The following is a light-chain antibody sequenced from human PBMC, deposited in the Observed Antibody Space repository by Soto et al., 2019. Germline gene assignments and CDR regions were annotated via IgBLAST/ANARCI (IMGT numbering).Light chain of an antibody. CDR1: SSDVGAYNY. V-gene: IGLV2-14*03. CDR2: DVS. CDR3: SSYTTSSTIYV. J-gene: IGLJ1*01. Sequence: QSALTQPASVSGSPGQSITISCTGTSSDVGAYNYVTWYQQHPGKAPKLMIYDVSNRPSGVSSRFSGSKSGNTASLTISGLQAEDEADYYCSSYTTSSTIYVFGSGTKLTVL.